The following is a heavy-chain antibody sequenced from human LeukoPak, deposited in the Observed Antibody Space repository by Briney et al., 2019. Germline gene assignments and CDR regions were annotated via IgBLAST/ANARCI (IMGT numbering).Heavy chain of an antibody. CDR1: GLTFSSND. V-gene: IGHV3-23*01. D-gene: IGHD6-19*01. CDR2: ISPSGDNT. J-gene: IGHJ5*02. Sequence: GGSLRLSFAASGLTFSSNDMTWVRQAPGGRLGWASSISPSGDNTYYGDSVKGRFTVSRDNSKNTVYLQMNNMRVDDTAVYYCARVAGWLWFDPWGQGTLVTVSS. CDR3: ARVAGWLWFDP.